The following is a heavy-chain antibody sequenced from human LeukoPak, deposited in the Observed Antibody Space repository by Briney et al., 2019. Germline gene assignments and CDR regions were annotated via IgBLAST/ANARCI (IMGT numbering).Heavy chain of an antibody. D-gene: IGHD3-22*01. V-gene: IGHV4-39*01. Sequence: SETLSLTCTVSGVSISSTSYCWGWIRQPPGKGLEWVGSISYSGSTFYNPSLKSRVTISVDTSKNQFSLNLSSVTAADTAVYYCARHFSWLSTAGDFDYWGQGTLVTVSS. CDR1: GVSISSTSYC. CDR3: ARHFSWLSTAGDFDY. J-gene: IGHJ4*02. CDR2: ISYSGST.